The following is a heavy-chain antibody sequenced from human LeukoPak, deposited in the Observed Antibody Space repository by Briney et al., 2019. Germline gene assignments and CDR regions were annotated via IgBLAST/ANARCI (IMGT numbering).Heavy chain of an antibody. CDR3: ARDFVVPVGNYYYYGMDV. Sequence: ASVKVSCKASGGTFSSYAISWVRQAPGQGLEWMGRIIPILGIANYAQKFRGRVTITADKSTSTAYMELSSLRSEDTAVYYCARDFVVPVGNYYYYGMDVWGQGTTVTVSS. CDR2: IIPILGIA. D-gene: IGHD2-2*01. J-gene: IGHJ6*02. CDR1: GGTFSSYA. V-gene: IGHV1-69*04.